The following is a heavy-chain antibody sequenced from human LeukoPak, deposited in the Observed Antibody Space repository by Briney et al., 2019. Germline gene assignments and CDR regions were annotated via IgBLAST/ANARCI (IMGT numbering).Heavy chain of an antibody. J-gene: IGHJ4*02. D-gene: IGHD2-15*01. CDR1: GFTFSDYW. CDR2: ITDNGNTT. CDR3: ATLRLSDHFDY. Sequence: GGSLRLSCAASGFTFSDYWMSWVRQAPGKGLEWVSAITDNGNTTYYADSVQGRFTISRDNSKNTLYLQMNSLGVEDTAVYYCATLRLSDHFDYWGQGTLVTVSS. V-gene: IGHV3-23*05.